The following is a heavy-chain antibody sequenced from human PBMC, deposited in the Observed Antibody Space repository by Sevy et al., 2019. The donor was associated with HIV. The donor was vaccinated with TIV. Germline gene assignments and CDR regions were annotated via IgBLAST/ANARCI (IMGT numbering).Heavy chain of an antibody. D-gene: IGHD3-22*01. J-gene: IGHJ6*02. CDR2: ISYDGSNK. CDR1: GFTFSSYG. CDR3: ARGIVVVRGYGMDV. V-gene: IGHV3-30*03. Sequence: GGSLRLSCAASGFTFSSYGMHWVRQAPGKGLEWVAVISYDGSNKYYGDSVKGRFTISRDNSKNTLYLQMNSLRAEDTAVYYCARGIVVVRGYGMDVWGQGTTVTVSS.